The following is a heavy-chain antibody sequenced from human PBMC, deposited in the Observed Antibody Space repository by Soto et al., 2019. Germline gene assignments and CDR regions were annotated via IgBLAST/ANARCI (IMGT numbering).Heavy chain of an antibody. CDR3: ARYYDTSGYRRPFDY. Sequence: QVQLVPSGAEVKKPGASVKVSCKASGYTFTSYAINWVRQTPGQGLEWMGWISAYSGNTNYAQKFQGRVTMTTDTSTTTAYMELRSLRSDDTAVYYCARYYDTSGYRRPFDYWGPGTRVTVSS. J-gene: IGHJ4*01. D-gene: IGHD3-22*01. CDR1: GYTFTSYA. V-gene: IGHV1-18*01. CDR2: ISAYSGNT.